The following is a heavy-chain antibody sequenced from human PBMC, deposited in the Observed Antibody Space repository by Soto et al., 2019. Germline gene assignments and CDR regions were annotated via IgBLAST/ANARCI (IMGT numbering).Heavy chain of an antibody. J-gene: IGHJ4*02. CDR2: MSPNSANT. Sequence: QVQLVQSGPEVKKPGASVKVSCKASGYTFTSYDINWVRQATGQGLEWMGWMSPNSANTGYAQKFQGRVTMTMNTSITTAYMELSSLRSDDAAVYYCARGIRTSNWYGPDYWGQGTLVTVSS. V-gene: IGHV1-8*01. D-gene: IGHD6-13*01. CDR1: GYTFTSYD. CDR3: ARGIRTSNWYGPDY.